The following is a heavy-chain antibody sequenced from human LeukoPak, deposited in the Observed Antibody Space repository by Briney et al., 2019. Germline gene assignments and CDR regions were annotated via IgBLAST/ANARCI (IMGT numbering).Heavy chain of an antibody. V-gene: IGHV3-30*01. Sequence: PGGSLRLSCAASGVTFSSYAMHWVRQAPGKGLEWPAVISYDGSNKYYAYSVKGRFTTSRDNSKNKLYLQMNSLRAEDTAVYYCARDGDIHPLTTLHYFDYWGQGTLVTVSS. CDR2: ISYDGSNK. CDR3: ARDGDIHPLTTLHYFDY. D-gene: IGHD2-21*02. CDR1: GVTFSSYA. J-gene: IGHJ4*02.